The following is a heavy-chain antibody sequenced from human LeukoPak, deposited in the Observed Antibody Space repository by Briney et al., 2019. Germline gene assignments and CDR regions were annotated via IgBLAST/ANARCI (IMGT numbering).Heavy chain of an antibody. CDR3: ARGPRSIAVAGREVHWFDP. D-gene: IGHD6-19*01. CDR2: IYTSGST. V-gene: IGHV4-61*02. J-gene: IGHJ5*02. Sequence: SQTLSLTCTVSGGSISSGSYYWRWLRQPAGKGLEWIGRIYTSGSTNHNPSLKSRVTISVDTSKNQFSLKLSAVTAADTAVYYCARGPRSIAVAGREVHWFDPWGQGTLVTVSS. CDR1: GGSISSGSYY.